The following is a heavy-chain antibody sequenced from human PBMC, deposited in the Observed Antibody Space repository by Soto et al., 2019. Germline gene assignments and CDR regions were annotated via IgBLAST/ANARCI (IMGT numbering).Heavy chain of an antibody. J-gene: IGHJ4*02. V-gene: IGHV4-59*01. D-gene: IGHD1-26*01. Sequence: QVQLQESGPGLVKPSETLSLTCTVSGASLSSYYWSWIRQPPGKGLEWIGYIYYSGTTKYNPSLQTRVTMSVDTSTNQFSLKLNSVTAADTAVYYCARDTGGGNYHIDYWGQVTLVTVSS. CDR1: GASLSSYY. CDR2: IYYSGTT. CDR3: ARDTGGGNYHIDY.